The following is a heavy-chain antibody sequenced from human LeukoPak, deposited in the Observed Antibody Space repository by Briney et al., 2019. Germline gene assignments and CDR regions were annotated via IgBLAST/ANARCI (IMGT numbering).Heavy chain of an antibody. Sequence: PGGSLRLSCAASGFTFSSYGMHWVRQAPGKGLEWVAVISYDGSNKYYADSVKGRFTISRDNSKNTLYLQMNSLRAEDTAVYYCAKEVGYCSGGSCYPKYYYYYGMDVWGQGTTVTVSS. D-gene: IGHD2-15*01. CDR3: AKEVGYCSGGSCYPKYYYYYGMDV. J-gene: IGHJ6*02. CDR2: ISYDGSNK. V-gene: IGHV3-30*18. CDR1: GFTFSSYG.